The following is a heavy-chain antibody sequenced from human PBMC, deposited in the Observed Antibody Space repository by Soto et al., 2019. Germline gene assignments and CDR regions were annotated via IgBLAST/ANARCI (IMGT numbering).Heavy chain of an antibody. D-gene: IGHD3-16*02. CDR2: INHSGST. CDR1: GGSFSGYY. Sequence: SETLSLTCAVYGGSFSGYYCSWIRQPPGKGLEWIGEINHSGSTNYNPSLKSRVTISVDTSKNQFSLKLSSVTAADTAVYYCAGGGVIVYFDYWGQGTLVTVSS. J-gene: IGHJ4*02. CDR3: AGGGVIVYFDY. V-gene: IGHV4-34*01.